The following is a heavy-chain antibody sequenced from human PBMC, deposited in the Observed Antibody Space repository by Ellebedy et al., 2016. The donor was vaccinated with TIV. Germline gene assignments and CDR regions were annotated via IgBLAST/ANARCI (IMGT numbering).Heavy chain of an antibody. Sequence: MPSETLSLTCTVSGGSISSYYWSWIRQPPGKGLEWIGEINHSGSNNYNPSLKSRITISVDTSKNQFSLKLSSVTAADTAVYYCAGMEWVENYGMDVWGQGTTVTVSS. CDR2: INHSGSN. CDR1: GGSISSYY. CDR3: AGMEWVENYGMDV. D-gene: IGHD1-1*01. J-gene: IGHJ6*02. V-gene: IGHV4-34*01.